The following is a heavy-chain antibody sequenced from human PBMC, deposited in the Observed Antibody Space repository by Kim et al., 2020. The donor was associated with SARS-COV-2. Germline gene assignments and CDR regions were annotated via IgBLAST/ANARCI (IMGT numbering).Heavy chain of an antibody. J-gene: IGHJ6*03. CDR2: INAGNGNT. D-gene: IGHD2-15*01. Sequence: ASVKVSCKASGYTFTSYAMHWVRQAPGQRLEGMGWINAGNGNTKYSQKFQGRVTITRDTSASTAYMELSSLRSEDTAVYYCARGPLLWPPQPGVVAAGGYYMDVWGKGTTVTVSS. CDR3: ARGPLLWPPQPGVVAAGGYYMDV. CDR1: GYTFTSYA. V-gene: IGHV1-3*01.